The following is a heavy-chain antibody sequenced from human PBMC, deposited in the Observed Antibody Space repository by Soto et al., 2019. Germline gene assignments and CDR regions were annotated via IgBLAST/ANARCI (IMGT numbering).Heavy chain of an antibody. J-gene: IGHJ1*01. D-gene: IGHD3-3*01. CDR2: ISSSSSYI. CDR1: GFTFSSYS. V-gene: IGHV3-21*01. Sequence: GGSLRLSCAAYGFTFSSYSMNWVRQAPGKGLEWVSSISSSSSYIYYADSVKGRFTISRDNAKNSLYLQMNSLRAEDTAVYYCALGYYDFWSGRRAEYFQHWGQGTLVTVSS. CDR3: ALGYYDFWSGRRAEYFQH.